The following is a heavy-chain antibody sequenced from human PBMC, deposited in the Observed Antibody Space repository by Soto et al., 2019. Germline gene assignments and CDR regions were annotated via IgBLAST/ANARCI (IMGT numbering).Heavy chain of an antibody. V-gene: IGHV1-46*03. D-gene: IGHD6-13*01. CDR3: AIIAAAGSDY. Sequence: ASVKVSCKASGYTFTSYFMHWVRQAPGQGLEWMGIINPSGGSTSYAQKFQGRVTMTRDTSTSTVYMGLSSLRSEDTAVYYCAIIAAAGSDYWGQGTLVTVSS. CDR1: GYTFTSYF. J-gene: IGHJ4*02. CDR2: INPSGGST.